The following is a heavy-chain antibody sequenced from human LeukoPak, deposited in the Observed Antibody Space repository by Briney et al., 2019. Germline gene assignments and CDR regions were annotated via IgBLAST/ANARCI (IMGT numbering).Heavy chain of an antibody. D-gene: IGHD1-26*01. V-gene: IGHV1-2*02. J-gene: IGHJ3*02. Sequence: ASVKVSCKASGYTFTGYYMHWVRQAPGQGLEWMGWINPNSGGTNYAQKFQGRVTMTRDTSISTAYMELRRLRSDDTAVYYCATGSYLYDAFDIWGQGTMVTVSS. CDR1: GYTFTGYY. CDR3: ATGSYLYDAFDI. CDR2: INPNSGGT.